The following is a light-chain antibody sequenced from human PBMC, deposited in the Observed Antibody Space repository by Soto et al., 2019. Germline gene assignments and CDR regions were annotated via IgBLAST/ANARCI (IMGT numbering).Light chain of an antibody. Sequence: DVQMTQSPSSLSASVGDRVTITCRASQIISRYLSWYQQKPGKAPKLLIYLASSLQSGVPSRFSGSGSGTDFTLTISGLQPDDFATYYCQQYNSYSPLTFCGGTKVDI. CDR3: QQYNSYSPLT. CDR2: LAS. V-gene: IGKV1-39*01. CDR1: QIISRY. J-gene: IGKJ4*01.